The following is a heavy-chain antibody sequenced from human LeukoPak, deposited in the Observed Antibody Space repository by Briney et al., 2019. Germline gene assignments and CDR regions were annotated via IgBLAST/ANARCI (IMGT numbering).Heavy chain of an antibody. Sequence: GGSLRLSCAASGFSVSYSYMSWVRQAPGMGLEWVSVVYSGGNTHYADSVKGRFIISRDNSKNTLDLQMNSLKDEDTGVYYCTRLYSGSHVWGQGTLVTVSS. CDR1: GFSVSYSY. D-gene: IGHD1-26*01. V-gene: IGHV3-66*02. CDR2: VYSGGNT. J-gene: IGHJ4*02. CDR3: TRLYSGSHV.